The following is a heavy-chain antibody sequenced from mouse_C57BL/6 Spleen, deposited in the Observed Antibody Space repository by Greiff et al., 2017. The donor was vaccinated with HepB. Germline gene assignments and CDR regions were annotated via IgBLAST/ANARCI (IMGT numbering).Heavy chain of an antibody. V-gene: IGHV5-17*01. D-gene: IGHD1-1*01. Sequence: EVQLQESGGGLVKPGGSLKLSCAASGFTFSDYGMHWVRQAPEKGLEWVAYISSGSSTIYYADTVKGRFTISRDNAKNTLFLQMTSLRSEDTAMYYCARMNYGSSYEWYFDVWGTGTTVTVSS. CDR2: ISSGSSTI. J-gene: IGHJ1*03. CDR3: ARMNYGSSYEWYFDV. CDR1: GFTFSDYG.